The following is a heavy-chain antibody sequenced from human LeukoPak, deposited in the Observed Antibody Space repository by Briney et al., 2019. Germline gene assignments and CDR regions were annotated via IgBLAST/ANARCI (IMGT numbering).Heavy chain of an antibody. CDR2: ISSDGGST. CDR1: GIIFSNYA. V-gene: IGHV3-64*01. J-gene: IGHJ2*01. Sequence: PGGSLRLSCAAPGIIFSNYAMHWVRQGPGKGLECISTISSDGGSTNYANSVKGRFTISRDNSKNTLYLQMGSLRAEDMAVYYCARGRQGAKTRYFDLWGRGTRVTVS. CDR3: ARGRQGAKTRYFDL. D-gene: IGHD1-26*01.